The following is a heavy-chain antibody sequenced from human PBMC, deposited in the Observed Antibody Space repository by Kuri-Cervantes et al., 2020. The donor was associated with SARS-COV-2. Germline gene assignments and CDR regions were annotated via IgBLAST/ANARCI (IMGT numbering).Heavy chain of an antibody. CDR1: GYSFTSYW. Sequence: GGSLRLSCKGSGYSFTSYWIGWVRQMPGKGLEWMVIIYPGDSDTRYSPSFQGQVTISADKSISTAYLQWSSLKASDTAMYYCASAFVVVPAASQGAFDIWGQGTMVTVSS. CDR3: ASAFVVVPAASQGAFDI. J-gene: IGHJ3*02. D-gene: IGHD2-2*01. CDR2: IYPGDSDT. V-gene: IGHV5-51*01.